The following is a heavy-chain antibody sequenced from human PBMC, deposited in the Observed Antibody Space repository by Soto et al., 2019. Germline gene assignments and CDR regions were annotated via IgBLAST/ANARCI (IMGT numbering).Heavy chain of an antibody. Sequence: SETLSLTCTVSGGSISSDDYYWNWIRQRPGKGLEWIGNIYYRGNTNYNPSLKSRIIMSMDMSENQFSLKLTSVTAADTAVYYCASGWDYYGMDVWGQATTVTFSS. J-gene: IGHJ6*02. CDR2: IYYRGNT. V-gene: IGHV4-31*03. CDR1: GGSISSDDYY. D-gene: IGHD3-16*01. CDR3: ASGWDYYGMDV.